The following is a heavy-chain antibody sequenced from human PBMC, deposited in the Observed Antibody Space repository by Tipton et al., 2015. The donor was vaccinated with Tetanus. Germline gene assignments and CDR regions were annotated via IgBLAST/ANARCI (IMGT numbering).Heavy chain of an antibody. Sequence: TLSLTCTVSGSSITSTTHYWGWIRQAPGKGLEWIGIIYYSGSTYYNASLRSRITISQDTSKNQFSLKLTSVTAADTAVYYCARANNEFPKKGPFDYWGQGALVIVSS. D-gene: IGHD1-1*01. CDR3: ARANNEFPKKGPFDY. J-gene: IGHJ4*02. V-gene: IGHV4-39*07. CDR2: IYYSGST. CDR1: GSSITSTTHY.